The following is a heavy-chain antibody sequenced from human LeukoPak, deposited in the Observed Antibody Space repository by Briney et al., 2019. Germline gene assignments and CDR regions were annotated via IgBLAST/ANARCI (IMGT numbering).Heavy chain of an antibody. V-gene: IGHV4-34*01. CDR2: INHSGST. J-gene: IGHJ4*02. CDR1: GGSFSGYY. Sequence: PSETLSLTCAVYGGSFSGYYWSWIRQPPGKGLEWIGEINHSGSTNYNPSLKSRVTISVDTSKNQFSLKLSSVTAADTAVYYCARTGYYYDSSGYYGCWGQGTLVTVSS. CDR3: ARTGYYYDSSGYYGC. D-gene: IGHD3-22*01.